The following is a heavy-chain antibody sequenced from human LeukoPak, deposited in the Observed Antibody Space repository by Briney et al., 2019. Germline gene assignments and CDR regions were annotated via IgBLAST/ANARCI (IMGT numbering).Heavy chain of an antibody. CDR2: MNPNSGNT. CDR1: GYTFTSYD. J-gene: IGHJ6*03. Sequence: ASVKVSCKASGYTFTSYDINWVRQATGQGLEGMGWMNPNSGNTGYAQKFQGRITMTRNTSISTAYMELSSLRSEDTAVYYCARGGSITIFGESYMDVWGKGTTVTVSS. V-gene: IGHV1-8*01. D-gene: IGHD3-3*01. CDR3: ARGGSITIFGESYMDV.